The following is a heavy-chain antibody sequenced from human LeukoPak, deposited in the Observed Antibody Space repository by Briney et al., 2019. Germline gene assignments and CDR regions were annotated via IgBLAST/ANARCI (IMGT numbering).Heavy chain of an antibody. CDR3: AREGRVVVLPAAVYYYYYYMDV. J-gene: IGHJ6*03. CDR2: IYTSGST. CDR1: GGSISSGSYY. D-gene: IGHD2-2*01. Sequence: SETLSLTCTVSGGSISSGSYYWSWIRQPAGKGLEWIGRIYTSGSTNYSPSLKSRVTIPVDTSKNQFSLKLSSVTAADTAVYYCAREGRVVVLPAAVYYYYYYMDVWGKGTTVTVSS. V-gene: IGHV4-61*02.